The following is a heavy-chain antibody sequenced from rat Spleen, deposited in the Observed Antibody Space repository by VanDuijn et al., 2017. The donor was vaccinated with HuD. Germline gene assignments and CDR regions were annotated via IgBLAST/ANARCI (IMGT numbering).Heavy chain of an antibody. J-gene: IGHJ2*01. CDR2: ISDDGSTT. CDR1: GFTFSDFY. D-gene: IGHD1-4*01. V-gene: IGHV5-29*01. Sequence: EVQLVESDGGLVQPGRSLKLSCAASGFTFSDFYMAWVRQAPTKGLEWVATISDDGSTTYYRDSVKGRFTISRDNAKRTLYLQMDSLRSEDTATYYCAREAGIPFHYFDYWGQGVMVTVSS. CDR3: AREAGIPFHYFDY.